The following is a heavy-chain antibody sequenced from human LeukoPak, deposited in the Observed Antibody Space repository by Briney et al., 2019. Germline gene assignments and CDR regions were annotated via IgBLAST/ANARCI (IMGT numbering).Heavy chain of an antibody. D-gene: IGHD3-3*01. CDR2: IYTSGST. Sequence: SETLPLTCTVSGGSISSGSYYWSWIRQPAGKGLEWIGRIYTSGSTNYNPSLKSRPTISVDTSKNQFSLKLSSVTAADTAVYYCARETNFDFWSGYYTDYFDYWGQGTLVTVSS. V-gene: IGHV4-61*02. CDR3: ARETNFDFWSGYYTDYFDY. J-gene: IGHJ4*02. CDR1: GGSISSGSYY.